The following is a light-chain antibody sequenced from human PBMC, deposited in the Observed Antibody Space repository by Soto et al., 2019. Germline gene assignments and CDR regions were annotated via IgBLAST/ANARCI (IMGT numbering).Light chain of an antibody. CDR1: QGIRND. Sequence: AIQMTQSPSSLSASVGDRVTITCRASQGIRNDLGWYQQQPGKAPKLLIYAASSLQTGVPSRFSGSGSGTDFTPTISSLQPQDSATYYCLQVYNYPWTFGQGTKVEIK. CDR3: LQVYNYPWT. J-gene: IGKJ1*01. CDR2: AAS. V-gene: IGKV1-6*01.